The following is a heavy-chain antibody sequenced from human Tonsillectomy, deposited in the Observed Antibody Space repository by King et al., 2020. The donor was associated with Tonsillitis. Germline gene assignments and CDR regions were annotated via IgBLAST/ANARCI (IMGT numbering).Heavy chain of an antibody. J-gene: IGHJ4*02. Sequence: VQLVESGGGVVQPGRSLRLSCAASGFTFSSYGMRWVRQAPGKGLEWVAVISYDGSNKYYADSVKGRFTISRDNSKNTLYLQMNSLRAEDTAVYYCARDAPSGSYYGVYWGQGTLVTVSS. CDR3: ARDAPSGSYYGVY. CDR1: GFTFSSYG. CDR2: ISYDGSNK. V-gene: IGHV3-30-3*01. D-gene: IGHD1-26*01.